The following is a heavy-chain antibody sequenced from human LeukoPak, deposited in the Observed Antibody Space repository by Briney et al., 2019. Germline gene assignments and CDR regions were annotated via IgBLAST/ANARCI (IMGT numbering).Heavy chain of an antibody. V-gene: IGHV1-18*01. CDR1: GYTFTSYG. CDR2: ISANNGDT. Sequence: ASVKVSCKASGYTFTSYGITWMRQAPGQGLEWMGWISANNGDTDYPQKFQGRVTMTTGTYTTTAYMELRSLRSDDTATYYCARESHITREDYWGQGTLVTVSS. J-gene: IGHJ4*02. CDR3: ARESHITREDY. D-gene: IGHD1-14*01.